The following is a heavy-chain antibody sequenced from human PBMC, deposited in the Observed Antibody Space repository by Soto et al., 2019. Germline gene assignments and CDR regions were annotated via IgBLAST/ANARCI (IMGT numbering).Heavy chain of an antibody. CDR1: GYTFTDHY. Sequence: ASVKVSCKASGYTFTDHYVHWMRQAPGQGLEWMGWINPRNGDTKYAQKFQGRVTMARDTSISTHYMELSGLRSDDTAVYYCARDLNPYYGPGSLRGVFDYWVQGTRVTVSS. D-gene: IGHD3-10*01. V-gene: IGHV1-2*02. J-gene: IGHJ4*02. CDR2: INPRNGDT. CDR3: ARDLNPYYGPGSLRGVFDY.